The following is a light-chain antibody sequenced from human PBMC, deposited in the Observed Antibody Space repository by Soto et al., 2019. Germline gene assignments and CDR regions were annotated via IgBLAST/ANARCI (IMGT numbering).Light chain of an antibody. CDR1: QTVNSWF. Sequence: EIVLTQSPGTLSLSPGERATFSCRASQTVNSWFLAWYQQKPGQAPRLLIYGASNRATGIPDRFSGSGSGTDFTLTISRLEPEDFAVYYCHYYDGSPPFLFGPGTKVDIK. CDR2: GAS. J-gene: IGKJ3*01. CDR3: HYYDGSPPFL. V-gene: IGKV3-20*01.